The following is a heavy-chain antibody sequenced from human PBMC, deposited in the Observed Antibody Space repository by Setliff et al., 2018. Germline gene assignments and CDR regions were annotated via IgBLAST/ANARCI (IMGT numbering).Heavy chain of an antibody. CDR2: ISSSGTDM. J-gene: IGHJ4*02. Sequence: PGGSLRLSCAASGFTFSSYWMSWVRQAPGKGLEWVSYISSSGTDMYYVDSVKGRFTISRDNAKNSLYLQMNSLRAEDTAVYYCARDGGEYWGQGTLVTVSS. D-gene: IGHD3-16*01. V-gene: IGHV3-21*05. CDR1: GFTFSSYW. CDR3: ARDGGEY.